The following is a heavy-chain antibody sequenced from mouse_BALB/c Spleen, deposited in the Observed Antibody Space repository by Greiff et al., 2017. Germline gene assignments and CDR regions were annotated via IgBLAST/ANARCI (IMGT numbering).Heavy chain of an antibody. D-gene: IGHD2-1*01. V-gene: IGHV1-14*01. J-gene: IGHJ3*01. Sequence: EVKLQESGPELVKPGASVKMSCKASGYTFTSYVMHWVKQKPGQGLEWIGYINPYNDGTKYNEKFKGKATLTSDKSSSTAYMELSSLTSEDSAVYYCARSEGSLYGNYGKFAYWGQGTLVTVSA. CDR1: GYTFTSYV. CDR2: INPYNDGT. CDR3: ARSEGSLYGNYGKFAY.